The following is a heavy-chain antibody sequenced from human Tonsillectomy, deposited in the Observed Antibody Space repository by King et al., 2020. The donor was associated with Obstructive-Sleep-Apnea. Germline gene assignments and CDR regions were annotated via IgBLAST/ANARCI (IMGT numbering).Heavy chain of an antibody. Sequence: QLQESGPGLVKPSGTLSLTCAVSGGSISSTNWWSWVRQPPGKGLEWIGEIYHSGSTNYNPSLKSRVTISVDESKNQFSLKLTSVTAADTAVYYCARTGNVDYDRSGVPHNCFDLWGQGTLVTVSS. J-gene: IGHJ5*02. D-gene: IGHD3-22*01. V-gene: IGHV4-4*02. CDR2: IYHSGST. CDR3: ARTGNVDYDRSGVPHNCFDL. CDR1: GGSISSTNW.